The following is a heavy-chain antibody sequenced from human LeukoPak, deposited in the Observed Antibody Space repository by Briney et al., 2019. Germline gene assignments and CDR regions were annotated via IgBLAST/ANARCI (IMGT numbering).Heavy chain of an antibody. CDR1: GFTFSSYA. V-gene: IGHV3-23*01. D-gene: IGHD1-26*01. CDR2: ISGGGGIT. CDR3: ASDQTIYSGSR. J-gene: IGHJ4*02. Sequence: GRSLRLSCAASGFTFSSYAMSWVRQAPGKGLEWVSAISGGGGITYYADSVKGRFTISRDNSKNTLYLQMNSLRAEDTAAYYRASDQTIYSGSRWGQGTLVTVSS.